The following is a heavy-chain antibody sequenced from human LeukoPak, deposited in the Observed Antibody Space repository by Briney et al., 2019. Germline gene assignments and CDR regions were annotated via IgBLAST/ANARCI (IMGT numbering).Heavy chain of an antibody. Sequence: SETLSLTCTVSGYSISSGYYWGWIRQPPGKGLEWIGSMYHSGSTYYNPSLKSRVTISVDTSKNQFSLKLSSVTAADTAVYYCARDGGMLYYYDSSGYYSLGYFDYWGQGTLVTVSS. CDR3: ARDGGMLYYYDSSGYYSLGYFDY. CDR2: MYHSGST. J-gene: IGHJ4*02. D-gene: IGHD3-22*01. CDR1: GYSISSGYY. V-gene: IGHV4-38-2*02.